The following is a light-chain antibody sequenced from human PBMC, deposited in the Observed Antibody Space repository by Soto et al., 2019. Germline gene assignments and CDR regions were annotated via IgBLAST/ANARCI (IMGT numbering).Light chain of an antibody. CDR2: GAS. CDR1: QTVSITY. J-gene: IGKJ5*01. Sequence: VLTQSPGTLSLSPGESATLSCRAIQTVSITYLTWYQQKPGQAPRLLIFGASKRATGIPDRFSGSGSGRDFTLTISGLEPEDSAVYYCQQRNIWPPVNFGQGTRLE. CDR3: QQRNIWPPVN. V-gene: IGKV3D-20*02.